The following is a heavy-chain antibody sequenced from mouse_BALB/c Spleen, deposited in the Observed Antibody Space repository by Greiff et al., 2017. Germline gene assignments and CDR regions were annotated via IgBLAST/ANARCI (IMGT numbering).Heavy chain of an antibody. CDR2: IYPGNSDT. D-gene: IGHD2-4*01. Sequence: VQLQQSGTVLARPGASVKMSCKASGYTFTSYWMHWVKQRPGQGLEWIGAIYPGNSDTSYNQKFKGKAKLTAVTSTSTAYMELSSLTNEDSAVYYCTEANDYDEAWFAYWGQGTLVTVSA. CDR3: TEANDYDEAWFAY. J-gene: IGHJ3*01. V-gene: IGHV1-5*01. CDR1: GYTFTSYW.